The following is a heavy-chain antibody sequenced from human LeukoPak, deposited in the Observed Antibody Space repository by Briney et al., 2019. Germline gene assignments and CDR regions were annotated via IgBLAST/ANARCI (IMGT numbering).Heavy chain of an antibody. CDR2: ILPAGKES. V-gene: IGHV3-7*01. J-gene: IGHJ4*02. CDR1: GYSSSTNI. Sequence: PGGSLRLSCVVSGYSSSTNIMTWVRQAPGKGLEWVATILPAGKESYRVDSVKGRFIISRDNAKNSLFLQMNSLRDDDTALYYCMSAHGYWGQGTLVTVSS. CDR3: MSAHGY.